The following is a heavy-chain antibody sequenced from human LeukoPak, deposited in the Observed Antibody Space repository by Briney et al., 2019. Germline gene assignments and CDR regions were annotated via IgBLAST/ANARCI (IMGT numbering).Heavy chain of an antibody. CDR1: GGSISSYY. D-gene: IGHD3-22*01. Sequence: SETLSLTCTVSGGSISSYYWSWIRQPPGKGLEWIGYIYYSGGTNYNPSLKSRVTISVDTSKNQFSLKLSSVTAADTAVYYCARYYYDSSGYYYLDYWGQGTLVTVSS. V-gene: IGHV4-59*01. CDR3: ARYYYDSSGYYYLDY. J-gene: IGHJ4*02. CDR2: IYYSGGT.